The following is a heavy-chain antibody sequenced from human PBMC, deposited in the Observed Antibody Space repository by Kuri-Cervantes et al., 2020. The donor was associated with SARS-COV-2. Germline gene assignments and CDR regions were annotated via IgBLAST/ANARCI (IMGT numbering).Heavy chain of an antibody. CDR3: ARHRGGSYYGAFDY. D-gene: IGHD1-26*01. CDR2: IGPTDSYA. J-gene: IGHJ4*03. CDR1: GYSFTSYW. Sequence: GESLKISCKGSGYSFTSYWITWVRQMPGKGLEWMGRIGPTDSYANYSPSFQGHVTISADKSISTAYLQWSSLEASDTAMYYCARHRGGSYYGAFDYWGQGTTVTVSS. V-gene: IGHV5-10-1*01.